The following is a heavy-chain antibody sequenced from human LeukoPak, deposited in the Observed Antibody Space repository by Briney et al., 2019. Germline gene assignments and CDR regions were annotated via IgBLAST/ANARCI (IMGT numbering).Heavy chain of an antibody. CDR3: AKDLHYYDSSGYFDY. V-gene: IGHV3-74*01. Sequence: GGSLRLSCAASGFIFSSYWMHWVRQAPGKGLVWVSRINSDGSSTSYADSVKGRFTISRDNAKNTLYLQMNSLRAEDTAVYYCAKDLHYYDSSGYFDYWGQGTLVTVSS. CDR1: GFIFSSYW. D-gene: IGHD3-22*01. CDR2: INSDGSST. J-gene: IGHJ4*02.